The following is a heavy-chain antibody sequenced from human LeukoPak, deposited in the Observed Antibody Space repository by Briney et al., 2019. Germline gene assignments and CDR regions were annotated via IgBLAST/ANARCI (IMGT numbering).Heavy chain of an antibody. J-gene: IGHJ3*02. CDR3: ARDEDWSGYYGAFDM. CDR2: INSDGSST. D-gene: IGHD3-3*01. V-gene: IGHV3-74*01. CDR1: GFTFSIYW. Sequence: PGGSLRLTCAASGFTFSIYWMHWVRQAPGKGLVWVSRINSDGSSTSYADSVKGRFTISRDNAKNTLYLQMNSLRAEDTAVYYCARDEDWSGYYGAFDMWGQGTMVTVSS.